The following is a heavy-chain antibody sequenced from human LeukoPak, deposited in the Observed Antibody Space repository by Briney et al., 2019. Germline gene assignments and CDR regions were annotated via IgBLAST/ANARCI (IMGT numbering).Heavy chain of an antibody. J-gene: IGHJ4*02. V-gene: IGHV3-7*01. D-gene: IGHD5-18*01. CDR2: IKQDGSEK. Sequence: GGSLRLSCAASGFIFTNYFMSWVRQGPGKGLEWVATIKQDGSEKYYVDSVKGRFTISRDNAKNSLYLQMNSLRAEDTAVYYCARDGNVDTAMVNFDYWGQGTLVTVSS. CDR3: ARDGNVDTAMVNFDY. CDR1: GFIFTNYF.